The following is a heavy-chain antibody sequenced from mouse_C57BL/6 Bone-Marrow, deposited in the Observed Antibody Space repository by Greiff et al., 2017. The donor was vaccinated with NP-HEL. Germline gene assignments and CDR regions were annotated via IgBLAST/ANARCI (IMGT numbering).Heavy chain of an antibody. CDR3: TDPYYYGSSYGAMDY. J-gene: IGHJ4*01. V-gene: IGHV14-4*01. Sequence: VQLQQPGAELVRPGASVKLSCTASGFNIKDDYMHWVKQRPEQGLEWIGWIDPENGDTEYAPKFQGKATITADTSSNTAYLQLSSLTSEDTAVYYCTDPYYYGSSYGAMDYWGQGTSVTVSA. CDR2: IDPENGDT. CDR1: GFNIKDDY. D-gene: IGHD1-1*01.